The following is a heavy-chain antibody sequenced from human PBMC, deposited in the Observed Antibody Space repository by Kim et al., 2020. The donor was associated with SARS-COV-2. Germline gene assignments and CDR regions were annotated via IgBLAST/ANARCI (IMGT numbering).Heavy chain of an antibody. CDR3: ARDPYSSSWYTGWFDP. J-gene: IGHJ5*02. CDR2: ISGSGGST. V-gene: IGHV3-23*01. CDR1: GFTFSSYA. Sequence: GGSLRLSCAASGFTFSSYAMSWVRQAPGKGLEWVSAISGSGGSTYYADSVKGRFTISRDNSKNTLYLQMNSLRAEDTAVYYCARDPYSSSWYTGWFDPWGQGTLVTVSS. D-gene: IGHD6-13*01.